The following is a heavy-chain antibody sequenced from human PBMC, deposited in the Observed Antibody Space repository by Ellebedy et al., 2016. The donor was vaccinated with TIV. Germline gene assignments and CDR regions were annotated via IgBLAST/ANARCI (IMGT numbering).Heavy chain of an antibody. V-gene: IGHV3-7*01. J-gene: IGHJ4*02. CDR3: ARGASLYGDYVFDY. CDR1: GFTFSSYW. CDR2: IKQDGSDK. D-gene: IGHD4-17*01. Sequence: GESLKISCAASGFTFSSYWMSWVRQAPGKGLEWVANIKQDGSDKYYVDSVKGRFTISRDNSKNTVYLQMNSLRAEDTAVYYCARGASLYGDYVFDYWGQGTLVTVSS.